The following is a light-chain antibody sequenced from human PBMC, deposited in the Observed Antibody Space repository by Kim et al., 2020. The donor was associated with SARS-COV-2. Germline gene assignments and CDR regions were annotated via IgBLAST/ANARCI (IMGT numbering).Light chain of an antibody. CDR3: QHYNKWLFT. J-gene: IGKJ3*01. Sequence: VSPGDRATLSCRASQSITRSLAWYQQKPGQAPRLLMYDASTRATAIPARFSGSGSGTEFTLTISSLQSEDFAVYYCQHYNKWLFTFGPGTKVDIK. V-gene: IGKV3-15*01. CDR1: QSITRS. CDR2: DAS.